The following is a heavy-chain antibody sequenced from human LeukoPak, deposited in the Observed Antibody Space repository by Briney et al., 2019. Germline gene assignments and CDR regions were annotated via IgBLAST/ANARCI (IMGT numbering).Heavy chain of an antibody. CDR3: ARDVSGSSSWSDFDY. Sequence: GGSLRLSCAASGFTVSSNYMSWVRQAPGKGLEWVSVIYSGGSTFYADSVRGRFTISRDNSKNTLYLQMNSLRAEDTAVYYCARDVSGSSSWSDFDYWGQGTLVSVSS. CDR2: IYSGGST. CDR1: GFTVSSNY. J-gene: IGHJ4*02. V-gene: IGHV3-66*01. D-gene: IGHD6-13*01.